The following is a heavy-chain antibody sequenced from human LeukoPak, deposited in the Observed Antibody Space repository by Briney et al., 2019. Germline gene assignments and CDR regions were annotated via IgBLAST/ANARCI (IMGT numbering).Heavy chain of an antibody. Sequence: GASVKVSCKASGYTFTSYDINWVRQATGQGLEWMGWMNPNSGNTGYAQKFQGRVTMTRNTSISTAYVELSSLRSEDTAVYYCARALVYYDFWSGLGSSSYYYYGMDVWGQGTTVTVSS. J-gene: IGHJ6*02. D-gene: IGHD3-3*01. V-gene: IGHV1-8*01. CDR1: GYTFTSYD. CDR2: MNPNSGNT. CDR3: ARALVYYDFWSGLGSSSYYYYGMDV.